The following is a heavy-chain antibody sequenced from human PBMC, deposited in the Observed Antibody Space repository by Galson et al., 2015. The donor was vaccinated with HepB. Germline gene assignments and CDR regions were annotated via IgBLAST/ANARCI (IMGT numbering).Heavy chain of an antibody. J-gene: IGHJ6*02. CDR2: ISSSSSTI. CDR1: GFTFSSYG. V-gene: IGHV3-48*02. D-gene: IGHD3-9*01. Sequence: SLRLSCAASGFTFSSYGMHWVRQAPGKGLEWVSYISSSSSTIYYADSVKGRFTISRDNAKNSLYLQMNSLRDEDTAVYYCARDGLTPGDILTGYYIPGIYGMDVWGQGTTVTVSS. CDR3: ARDGLTPGDILTGYYIPGIYGMDV.